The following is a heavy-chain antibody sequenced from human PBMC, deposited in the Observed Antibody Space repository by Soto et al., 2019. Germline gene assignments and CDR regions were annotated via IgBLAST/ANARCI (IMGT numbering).Heavy chain of an antibody. CDR2: IWYDGSNK. Sequence: QVQLVESGGGVVQPGRSLRLSCAASGFTFSSYGMHWVRQAPGKGLEWVAVIWYDGSNKYYADSVKGRFTISRDNSKNTLYLQKNSLRAEDTAVYYCARENGRYSSGWNQCDYWGQGTLGTVSS. V-gene: IGHV3-33*01. D-gene: IGHD6-19*01. J-gene: IGHJ4*02. CDR1: GFTFSSYG. CDR3: ARENGRYSSGWNQCDY.